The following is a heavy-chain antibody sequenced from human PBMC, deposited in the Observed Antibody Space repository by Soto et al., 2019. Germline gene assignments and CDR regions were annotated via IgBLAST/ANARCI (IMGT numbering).Heavy chain of an antibody. J-gene: IGHJ3*02. CDR1: GGTFSSYA. CDR3: ASPIVGATHDAFDI. D-gene: IGHD1-26*01. Sequence: QVQLVQSGAEVQKPGSSVKVSCKASGGTFSSYAISWVRQAPGQGLEWMGGIIPIFGTANYAQKFQGRVTITADESTSTAYMELSSLRSEDTAVYYCASPIVGATHDAFDIWGQGTMVTVSS. CDR2: IIPIFGTA. V-gene: IGHV1-69*01.